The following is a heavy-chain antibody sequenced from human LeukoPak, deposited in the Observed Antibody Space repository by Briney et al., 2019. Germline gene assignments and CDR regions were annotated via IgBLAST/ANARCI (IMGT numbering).Heavy chain of an antibody. CDR1: GYTFTGYY. J-gene: IGHJ5*02. V-gene: IGHV1-2*02. Sequence: GASVKVSCKASGYTFTGYYMHWVRQAPGQGLEWMGWINPNSGGTNYAQKFQGRVTMARDTSISTAYMELSRLESDDTAVYYCARSRVGSTSNWFDPWGQGTLVTVSS. D-gene: IGHD1-26*01. CDR2: INPNSGGT. CDR3: ARSRVGSTSNWFDP.